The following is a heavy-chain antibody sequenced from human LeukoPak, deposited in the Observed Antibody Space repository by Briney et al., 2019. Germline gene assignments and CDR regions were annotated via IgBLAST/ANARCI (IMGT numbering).Heavy chain of an antibody. Sequence: GGSLRLSCAASGSTFSSYSMNWVRQAPGKGLEWVSPISSSSSDIYYADSVKGRFTISSDNAKNSLYLQMNSLRAEDTAVYYCARLSYESGTHYTCYEYWGQGTLVTVSS. CDR3: ARLSYESGTHYTCYEY. J-gene: IGHJ4*02. D-gene: IGHD3-10*01. V-gene: IGHV3-21*01. CDR1: GSTFSSYS. CDR2: ISSSSSDI.